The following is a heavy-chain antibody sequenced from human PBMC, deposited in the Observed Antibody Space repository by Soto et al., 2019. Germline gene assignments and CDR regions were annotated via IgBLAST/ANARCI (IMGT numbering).Heavy chain of an antibody. CDR3: AKAPPPRVVMMSGDAFDI. J-gene: IGHJ3*02. D-gene: IGHD3-3*01. V-gene: IGHV3-23*01. CDR2: ISGSGGST. Sequence: EVQLLESGGGLVQPGGPLGLPCAASGFPFSSYALSWAPQAPGKGREWVSAISGSGGSTYHADSVKGRFTIPRDNSKKALFLQMNSLRAEEPAVNYGAKAPPPRVVMMSGDAFDIWGQGTMVTVSS. CDR1: GFPFSSYA.